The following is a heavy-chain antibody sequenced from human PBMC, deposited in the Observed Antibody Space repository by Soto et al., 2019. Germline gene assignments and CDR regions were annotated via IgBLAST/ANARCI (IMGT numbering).Heavy chain of an antibody. D-gene: IGHD6-6*01. J-gene: IGHJ3*01. V-gene: IGHV2-5*02. CDR2: IYWDDDK. CDR3: AHTGRLADRPAGSGFDAFDV. Sequence: QITLEESGPTLVKPTQTLTLTCTFSGFSLTTRGVGVGWIRQPPGKALEWLALIYWDDDKPYSPSLKSRLTITRDTSNNQVVLTMTNMDPLDTGTYYCAHTGRLADRPAGSGFDAFDVWGPGTMVTVSS. CDR1: GFSLTTRGVG.